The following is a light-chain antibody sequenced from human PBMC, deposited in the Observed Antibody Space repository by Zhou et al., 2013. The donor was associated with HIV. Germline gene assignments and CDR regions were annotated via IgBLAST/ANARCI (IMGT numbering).Light chain of an antibody. CDR1: QGISTW. CDR2: KAS. J-gene: IGKJ2*01. V-gene: IGKV1-5*03. Sequence: DIQMTQSPSSVSASVGDRVTITCRASQGISTWLAWYQQKPGKAPNLLIYKASSLESGVPSRFSGSGSGTEFTLSISSLQPDDCATYYCQQYNTFPYTFGQGTKLEIK. CDR3: QQYNTFPYT.